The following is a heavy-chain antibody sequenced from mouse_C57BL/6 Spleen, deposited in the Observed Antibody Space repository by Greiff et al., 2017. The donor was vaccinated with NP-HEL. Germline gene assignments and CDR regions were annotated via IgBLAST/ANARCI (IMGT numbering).Heavy chain of an antibody. Sequence: QVQLKQPGAELVRPGSSVKLSCKASGYTFTSYWMHWVKQRPIQGLEWIGNIDPSDSETHYNQKFKDKATLTVDKSSSTAYMQLSSLTSEDSAVYYCAIYYGSSYWYFDVWGTGTTVTVSS. CDR2: IDPSDSET. CDR1: GYTFTSYW. J-gene: IGHJ1*03. CDR3: AIYYGSSYWYFDV. V-gene: IGHV1-52*01. D-gene: IGHD1-1*01.